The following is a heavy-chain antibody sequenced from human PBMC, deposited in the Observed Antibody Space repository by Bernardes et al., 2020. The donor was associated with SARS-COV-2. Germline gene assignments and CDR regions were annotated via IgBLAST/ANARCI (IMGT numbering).Heavy chain of an antibody. D-gene: IGHD1-1*01. CDR2: IYPGDSYT. CDR1: GYDFSNYW. CDR3: ARHLKLAGTGTTRGYYYYGMDV. V-gene: IGHV5-51*01. J-gene: IGHJ6*02. Sequence: GESLKISCKGSGYDFSNYWIGWVRQMPGKGLEWMGIIYPGDSYTRFSPSFQGQVTISADKSINTAYLQWSSLKPSDSAIYYCARHLKLAGTGTTRGYYYYGMDVWGQGTTVTVSS.